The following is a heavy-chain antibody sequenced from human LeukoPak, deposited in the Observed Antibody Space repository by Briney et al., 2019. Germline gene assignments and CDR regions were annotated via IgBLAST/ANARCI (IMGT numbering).Heavy chain of an antibody. J-gene: IGHJ4*02. CDR2: INTDGSSL. CDR1: GFTFGKYW. V-gene: IGHV3-74*01. D-gene: IGHD3-22*01. CDR3: ARRINYYDSSGYYYVRYFDS. Sequence: PGGSLRLPCVASGFTFGKYWMSWVRQAPGKGPVWVARINTDGSSLDYADSVKGRFTISRDNAKNTLYLQMNSLGAEDTAVYYCARRINYYDSSGYYYVRYFDSWGQGTLVAVSS.